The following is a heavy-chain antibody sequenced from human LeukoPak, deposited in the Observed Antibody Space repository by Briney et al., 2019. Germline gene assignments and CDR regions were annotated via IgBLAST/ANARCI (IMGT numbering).Heavy chain of an antibody. J-gene: IGHJ2*01. CDR3: ARGLLTGRNWYFDL. Sequence: ASVKVSCKASGYTFTGYYIHWMRQAPGQGLEWMGWINPHSGGTNYAQNFQGRVTMTRDTSISTVYMELHTLRFDDRAVYFCARGLLTGRNWYFDLWGRGTLLTASS. CDR1: GYTFTGYY. D-gene: IGHD3-9*01. V-gene: IGHV1-2*02. CDR2: INPHSGGT.